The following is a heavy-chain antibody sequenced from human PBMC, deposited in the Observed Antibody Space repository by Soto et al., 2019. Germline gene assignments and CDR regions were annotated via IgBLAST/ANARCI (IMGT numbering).Heavy chain of an antibody. CDR1: GFTFSNAW. Sequence: PGGSLRLSCAASGFTFSNAWMNWVRQAPGKGLEWVGRIKSKTDGGTTGYAAPVKGRFTISRDDSKNTLYLQMNSLKTEDTAVYYCTTDLLRFLEWLPFWGQGTLVTVSS. J-gene: IGHJ4*02. D-gene: IGHD3-3*01. CDR2: IKSKTDGGTT. V-gene: IGHV3-15*07. CDR3: TTDLLRFLEWLPF.